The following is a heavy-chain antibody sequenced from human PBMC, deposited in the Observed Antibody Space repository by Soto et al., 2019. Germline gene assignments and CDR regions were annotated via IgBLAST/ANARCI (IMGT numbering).Heavy chain of an antibody. D-gene: IGHD3-9*01. Sequence: EVQLLESGGGLVQPGGSLRLSCAASGFIFSNYAMNWVRQAPGKGLEWVSAVGDNGIDTYYADSVKGRFTISRDNSKNRLYLQMNSLRAEDTAVYYCAGRTGYPFDYWGQGTLVTVSS. CDR1: GFIFSNYA. V-gene: IGHV3-23*01. J-gene: IGHJ4*02. CDR3: AGRTGYPFDY. CDR2: VGDNGIDT.